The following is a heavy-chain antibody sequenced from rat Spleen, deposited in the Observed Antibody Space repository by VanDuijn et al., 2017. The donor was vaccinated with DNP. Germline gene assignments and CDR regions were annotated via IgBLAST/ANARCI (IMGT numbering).Heavy chain of an antibody. J-gene: IGHJ1*01. CDR1: GFSLTSYN. CDR2: IGNTGGT. D-gene: IGHD1-1*01. V-gene: IGHV2-41*01. CDR3: ALPYYSDDWYFDF. Sequence: QVQLKESGPGLVQPSQTLSLTCTVAGFSLTSYNVHWVRQPPGKGLEWMGLIGNTGGTRYNAVFKSRLSISKDTSKSQVFLEMNSLQTEDTAMYFCALPYYSDDWYFDFWGPGTMVTVSS.